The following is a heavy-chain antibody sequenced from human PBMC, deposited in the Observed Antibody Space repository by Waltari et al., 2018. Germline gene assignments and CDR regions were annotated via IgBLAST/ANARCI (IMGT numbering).Heavy chain of an antibody. Sequence: EVQLVESGGGVVRPGGSLRLSCAASGFTFSSYWMSWVRQAPGKGLEWVANIKQDGSEKYYVDSVKGRFTISRDNAKNSLYLQMNSLRAEDTAVYYCARNSGPYYYYYGMDVWGQGTTVTVSS. CDR1: GFTFSSYW. CDR2: IKQDGSEK. V-gene: IGHV3-7*01. J-gene: IGHJ6*02. CDR3: ARNSGPYYYYYGMDV. D-gene: IGHD2-21*01.